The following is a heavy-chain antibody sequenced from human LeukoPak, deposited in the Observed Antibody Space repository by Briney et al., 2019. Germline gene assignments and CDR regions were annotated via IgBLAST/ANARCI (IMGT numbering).Heavy chain of an antibody. V-gene: IGHV3-9*01. D-gene: IGHD5-18*01. Sequence: GGSLRLSCAASGFTFDDYAMHWVRQAPGKGLEWVSGISWNSGSIGYADSVKGRFTISRDNAKNSLYLQMNSLRAEDTALYYCAKDMLPDTAMVFDYWGQGTLVTVSS. J-gene: IGHJ4*02. CDR3: AKDMLPDTAMVFDY. CDR2: ISWNSGSI. CDR1: GFTFDDYA.